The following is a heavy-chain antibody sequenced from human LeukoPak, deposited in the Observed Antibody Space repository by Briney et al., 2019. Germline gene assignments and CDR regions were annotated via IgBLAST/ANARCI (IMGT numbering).Heavy chain of an antibody. Sequence: PGGSLRLSCAASGFTVGSNYMSWVRQAPGKGLEWVSVIYSGGSTYYADSVKGRFTISRDNSKNTLYLQMNSLRAEDTAVYYCARVLTHYYYMDVWGKGTTVTVSS. CDR1: GFTVGSNY. CDR3: ARVLTHYYYMDV. V-gene: IGHV3-66*02. J-gene: IGHJ6*03. CDR2: IYSGGST. D-gene: IGHD4/OR15-4a*01.